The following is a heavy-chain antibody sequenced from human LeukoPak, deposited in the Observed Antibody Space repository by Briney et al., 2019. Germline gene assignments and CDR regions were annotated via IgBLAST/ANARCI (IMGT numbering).Heavy chain of an antibody. CDR1: GGSISSYY. CDR2: IYYSGST. D-gene: IGHD3-10*01. V-gene: IGHV4-59*01. J-gene: IGHJ4*02. CDR3: ARDPNGVDY. Sequence: PSETLSLTCTVSGGSISSYYWSWIRQPPGKGLEWIGYIYYSGSTNYNPSLKSRVTISVDTSKNQFSLKLSSVTAADTAVYYCARDPNGVDYWGQGTLVTVSS.